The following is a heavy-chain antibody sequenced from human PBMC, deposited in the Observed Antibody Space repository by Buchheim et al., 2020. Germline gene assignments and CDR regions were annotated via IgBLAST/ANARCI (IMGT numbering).Heavy chain of an antibody. CDR2: IQQDGYAN. J-gene: IGHJ6*02. V-gene: IGHV3-7*01. CDR3: ARASSITIFGVVIPHYYYYGMDV. CDR1: GFTFSSYW. D-gene: IGHD3-3*01. Sequence: EVQLMESGGGLVQPGGSLRLSCAASGFTFSSYWMSWVRQAPGKGLEWVANIQQDGYANYYVDSVKGRFTISRDNAKKSLYLQMNSLRAEDTAVYYCARASSITIFGVVIPHYYYYGMDVWGQGTT.